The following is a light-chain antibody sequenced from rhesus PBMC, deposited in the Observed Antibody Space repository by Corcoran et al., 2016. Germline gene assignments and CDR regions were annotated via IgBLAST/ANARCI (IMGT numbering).Light chain of an antibody. V-gene: IGKV1-22*01. J-gene: IGKJ4*01. CDR3: QQYSRSPLT. CDR2: KAS. CDR1: QSISSW. Sequence: DIQMTQSPSSLSASLGDTVTITCRASQSISSWLAWYQQKPGKAPNLLISKASSLQSGVPSRFSGSGSGTDFTLTISSLQSEDFAPYYCQQYSRSPLTFGGGTKVEL.